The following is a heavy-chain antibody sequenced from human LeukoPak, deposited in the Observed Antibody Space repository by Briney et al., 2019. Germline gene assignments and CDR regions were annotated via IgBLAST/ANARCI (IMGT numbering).Heavy chain of an antibody. CDR2: ISSSSTYI. V-gene: IGHV3-11*06. CDR1: GFTFSDYY. CDR3: ARDPWGDNWFDP. D-gene: IGHD3-16*01. Sequence: PGGSLRLSCAASGFTFSDYYMSWIRQAPGKGLEWVSSISSSSTYIYYADSVKGRFTISRDNAKNSVYLQMNSLRAEDTAVYYCARDPWGDNWFDPWGQGTLVTVSS. J-gene: IGHJ5*02.